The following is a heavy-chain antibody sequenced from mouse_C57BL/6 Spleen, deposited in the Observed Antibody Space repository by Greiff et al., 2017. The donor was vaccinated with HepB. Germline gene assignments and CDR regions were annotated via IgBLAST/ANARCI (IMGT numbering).Heavy chain of an antibody. D-gene: IGHD2-3*01. CDR2: ISDGGSYT. Sequence: EVQLVESGGGLVKPGGSLKLSCAASGFTFSSYALSWVRQTPEKRLEWVATISDGGSYTYYPDNVKGRFTITRDNAKNNLYLQRSHLKSEDTAMYYCARDDYDGDPDGMADGGQGTLVTGAA. J-gene: IGHJ3*01. CDR1: GFTFSSYA. V-gene: IGHV5-4*01. CDR3: ARDDYDGDPDGMAD.